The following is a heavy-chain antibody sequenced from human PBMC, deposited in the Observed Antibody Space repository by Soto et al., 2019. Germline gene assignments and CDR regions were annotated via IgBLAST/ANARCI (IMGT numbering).Heavy chain of an antibody. CDR1: GFTFSSYA. J-gene: IGHJ5*02. Sequence: GGSLRLSCAASGFTFSSYAMSWVRQAPGKGLEWVSAISGSGGSTYYADSVKGRFTISRDNSKNTLYLQMNSLRAEDTAVYYCAKGPLIVVVAATARNWFDPWGQGTLVTVSS. CDR3: AKGPLIVVVAATARNWFDP. V-gene: IGHV3-23*01. D-gene: IGHD2-15*01. CDR2: ISGSGGST.